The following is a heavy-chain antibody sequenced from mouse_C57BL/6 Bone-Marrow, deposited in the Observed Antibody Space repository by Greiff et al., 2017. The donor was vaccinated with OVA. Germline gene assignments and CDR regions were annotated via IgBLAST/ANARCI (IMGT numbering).Heavy chain of an antibody. D-gene: IGHD5-2*01. CDR1: GYTFTSYW. Sequence: QVQLQQPGAELVKPGASVKMSCKASGYTFTSYWITWVKQRPGQGLEWIGDIYPGSGSTNYNEKFKSKATLTVDTSSSTAYMQLSSLTSEDSAVYYCARFWGIRGYDAMDYWGQGTSVTVSS. V-gene: IGHV1-55*01. CDR2: IYPGSGST. CDR3: ARFWGIRGYDAMDY. J-gene: IGHJ4*01.